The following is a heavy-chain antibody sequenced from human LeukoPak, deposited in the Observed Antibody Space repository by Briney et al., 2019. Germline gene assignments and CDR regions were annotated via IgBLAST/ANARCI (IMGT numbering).Heavy chain of an antibody. D-gene: IGHD4-23*01. Sequence: GRALRLSCVASGFTVSSNYMSWVRQAPGKGLEWVSVIYSGGSTYYADSVKGRFTISRDNSKNTLYLQMNSLRAEDTAVYYCARDPLAQDYDGDYWGQGTLVTVSS. V-gene: IGHV3-66*02. CDR2: IYSGGST. CDR1: GFTVSSNY. CDR3: ARDPLAQDYDGDY. J-gene: IGHJ4*02.